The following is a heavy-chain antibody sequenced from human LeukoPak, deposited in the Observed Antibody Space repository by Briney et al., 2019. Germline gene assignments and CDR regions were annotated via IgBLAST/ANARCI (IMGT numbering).Heavy chain of an antibody. Sequence: GGSLRLSCAASGFSFSDYNMHWGRQAPGRGLEWVAYIISTSGTIHYADSVKGRFTISRDNAKNSLYLQMNSLRVEDTAVYFCLRGTSFGRGPFDYWGQGALVTVSS. CDR3: LRGTSFGRGPFDY. J-gene: IGHJ4*02. CDR1: GFSFSDYN. CDR2: IISTSGTI. V-gene: IGHV3-48*04. D-gene: IGHD3-3*01.